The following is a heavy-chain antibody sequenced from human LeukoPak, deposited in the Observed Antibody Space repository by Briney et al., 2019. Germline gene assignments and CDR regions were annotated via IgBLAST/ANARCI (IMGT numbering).Heavy chain of an antibody. V-gene: IGHV4-59*01. Sequence: SETLSLTCTVSGGSISSYYWSWIRQPPGKGLEWIGYIYYSGSTNYNPPLKSRVTISVDTSKNQFSLKLSSVTAADTAVYYCARVSQRRYSYGLMKWGQGTLVTVFS. J-gene: IGHJ4*02. CDR1: GGSISSYY. CDR2: IYYSGST. D-gene: IGHD5-18*01. CDR3: ARVSQRRYSYGLMK.